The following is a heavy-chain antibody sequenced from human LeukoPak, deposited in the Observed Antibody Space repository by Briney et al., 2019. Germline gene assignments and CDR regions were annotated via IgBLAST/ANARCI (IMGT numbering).Heavy chain of an antibody. D-gene: IGHD2-2*01. J-gene: IGHJ5*02. CDR1: GFTFSNYW. CDR3: AKEGSYQRYCSSTSCLNWFDP. CDR2: ISGSGGST. V-gene: IGHV3-23*01. Sequence: GGSLRLSCAASGFTFSNYWMHWVRQAPGKGLEWVSAISGSGGSTYYADSVKGRFTISRDNSKNTLYLQMNSLRAEDTAVYYCAKEGSYQRYCSSTSCLNWFDPWGQGTLVTVSS.